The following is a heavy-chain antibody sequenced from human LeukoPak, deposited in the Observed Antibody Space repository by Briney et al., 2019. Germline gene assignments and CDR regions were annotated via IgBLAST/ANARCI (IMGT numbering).Heavy chain of an antibody. J-gene: IGHJ4*02. CDR3: ARLPGSYFDY. D-gene: IGHD7-27*01. V-gene: IGHV3-30*03. Sequence: PGGSLRLSCAASGFTFSSYGMHWVRQAPGKGLEWVAVISYDGSNKYYADSVKGRFTISRDNSKNTLYLQMNSLRAEDTAVYYCARLPGSYFDYWGQGTLVTVSS. CDR1: GFTFSSYG. CDR2: ISYDGSNK.